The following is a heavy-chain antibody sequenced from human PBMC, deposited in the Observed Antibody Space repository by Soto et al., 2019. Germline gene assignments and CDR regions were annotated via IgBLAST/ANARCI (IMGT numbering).Heavy chain of an antibody. CDR1: GFTVSSNY. V-gene: IGHV3-66*01. CDR3: ARMGDSSGYSGWFDP. D-gene: IGHD3-22*01. J-gene: IGHJ5*02. CDR2: IYSGGST. Sequence: GGSLRVSCAASGFTVSSNYMSWVRQAPGKGLEWVSVIYSGGSTYYADSVKGRFTISRDNSKNTLYLQMNSLRAEDTAVYYCARMGDSSGYSGWFDPWGQGTLVTVSS.